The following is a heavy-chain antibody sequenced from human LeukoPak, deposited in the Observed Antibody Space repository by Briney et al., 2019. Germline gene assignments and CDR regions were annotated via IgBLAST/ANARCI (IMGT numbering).Heavy chain of an antibody. J-gene: IGHJ4*02. V-gene: IGHV3-23*01. CDR2: TSGSDDST. Sequence: PGGSLRLSCAASGFTFNNYAMSWVRQAPGKGLEWVSATSGSDDSTYYADSVKGRFTVSRDNSKNTLYLQMNSLRADDTAVYYCAKDGSSYYYIYYWGQGTLVTVSS. CDR1: GFTFNNYA. D-gene: IGHD3-22*01. CDR3: AKDGSSYYYIYY.